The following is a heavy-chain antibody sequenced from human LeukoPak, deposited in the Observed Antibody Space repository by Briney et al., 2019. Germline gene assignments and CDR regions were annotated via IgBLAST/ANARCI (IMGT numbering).Heavy chain of an antibody. D-gene: IGHD4-17*01. V-gene: IGHV1-2*02. CDR3: ARADYGDYIAY. Sequence: ASVKVSCKASGYTFTGYYMHWVRQAPGQGVEWMGWINPNSGGTNYAQKFQGRVTMTRDTSISTAYMDLSRLRSDDTAVYYCARADYGDYIAYWGQGTLVTVSS. J-gene: IGHJ4*02. CDR2: INPNSGGT. CDR1: GYTFTGYY.